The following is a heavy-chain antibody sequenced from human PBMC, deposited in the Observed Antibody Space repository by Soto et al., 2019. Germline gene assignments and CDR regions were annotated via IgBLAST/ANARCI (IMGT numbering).Heavy chain of an antibody. Sequence: PGGSLRLSCAASGFTFSSYGMHWVRQAPGKGLEWVAVIWYDGSNKYYADSVKGRFTISRDNSKNTLYLQMNSLRAEDTAVYYCARDPQITMGAFDIWGQGTMVTVSS. D-gene: IGHD3-10*01. CDR2: IWYDGSNK. J-gene: IGHJ3*02. V-gene: IGHV3-33*08. CDR3: ARDPQITMGAFDI. CDR1: GFTFSSYG.